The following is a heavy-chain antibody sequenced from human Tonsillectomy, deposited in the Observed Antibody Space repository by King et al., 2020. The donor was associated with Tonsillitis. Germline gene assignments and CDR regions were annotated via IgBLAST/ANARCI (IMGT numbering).Heavy chain of an antibody. CDR1: GYSFTSYW. V-gene: IGHV5-51*01. Sequence: QLVQSGAEVKKPGESLKISCKGSGYSFTSYWIGWVRQMPGKGLEWMGIIYPGDSDTRYSPSFQGQVTISADKSISTAYLQWSSLKASDTAMYYCARRRRYYYDSSGYSLDDYWGQGTLATVSS. CDR3: ARRRRYYYDSSGYSLDDY. D-gene: IGHD3-22*01. J-gene: IGHJ4*02. CDR2: IYPGDSDT.